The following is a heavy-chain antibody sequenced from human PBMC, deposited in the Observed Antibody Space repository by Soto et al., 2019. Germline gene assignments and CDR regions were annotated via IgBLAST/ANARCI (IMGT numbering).Heavy chain of an antibody. CDR1: GYSFSTYG. J-gene: IGHJ4*02. V-gene: IGHV1-18*04. D-gene: IGHD3-10*01. CDR2: LNTGDGNT. CDR3: ARGETYGSARDVLDH. Sequence: QVLLVQSGAEVKKPGASVKVSCKASGYSFSTYGVSWVRQAPGQGLEWMGWLNTGDGNTAYAQKLQGRITLTTDTSTTPAYMALRRLRSDDPAIYYCARGETYGSARDVLDHWGQGNLVTVSS.